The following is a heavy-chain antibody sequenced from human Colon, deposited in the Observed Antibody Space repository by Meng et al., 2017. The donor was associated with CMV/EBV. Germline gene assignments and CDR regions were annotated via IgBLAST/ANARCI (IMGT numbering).Heavy chain of an antibody. CDR3: VRSSGWSLFDY. J-gene: IGHJ4*02. V-gene: IGHV1-2*02. CDR2: IRSDGSAT. CDR1: GYTFSDYY. D-gene: IGHD6-19*01. Sequence: QGQLMQSGAGVKEPGASVKVSCKTFGYTFSDYYMHWVRQAPGQGLEWMGWIRSDGSATNYAQKFRGRVTMTRDASVSTAYMELSGLTSDDTAVYFCVRSSGWSLFDYWGPGALVTVSS.